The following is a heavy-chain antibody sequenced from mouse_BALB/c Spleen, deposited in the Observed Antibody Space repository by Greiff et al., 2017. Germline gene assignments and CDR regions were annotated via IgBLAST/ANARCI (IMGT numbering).Heavy chain of an antibody. Sequence: DVMLVESGGGLVKPGGSLKLSCAASGFTFSSYAMSWVRQTPEKRLEWVATISSGGSYTYYPDSVKGRSTISRDNAKNTLYLKMSSLRSEDTAMYYYARQGVRRAMDYWGQGTSVTVSA. J-gene: IGHJ4*01. CDR3: ARQGVRRAMDY. V-gene: IGHV5-9-3*01. D-gene: IGHD2-14*01. CDR2: ISSGGSYT. CDR1: GFTFSSYA.